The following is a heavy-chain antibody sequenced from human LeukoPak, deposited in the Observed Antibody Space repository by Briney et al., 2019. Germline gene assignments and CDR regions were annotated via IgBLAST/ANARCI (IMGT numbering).Heavy chain of an antibody. CDR3: ARDAGFRSPRHYYYGMDV. CDR1: GGTFSSYT. CDR2: IIPILGIA. Sequence: GASVNVSCKASGGTFSSYTISWVRQAPGQGLEWMGRIIPILGIANYAQKFQGRVTITADKSTSTAYMELSSLRSEDTAVYYCARDAGFRSPRHYYYGMDVWGQGTTVTVSS. J-gene: IGHJ6*02. V-gene: IGHV1-69*04.